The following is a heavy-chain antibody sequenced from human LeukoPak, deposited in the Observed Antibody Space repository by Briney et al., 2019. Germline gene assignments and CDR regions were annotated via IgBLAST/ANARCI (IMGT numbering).Heavy chain of an antibody. CDR1: GGSISSSSYY. Sequence: ASETLSLTCTVSGGSISSSSYYRGWIRQPPGKGLEWIGSIYYSGSTYYNPSLKSRVTISVDTSKNQFSLKLSSVTAADTAVYYCARCPQGDYDYVWGYDYWGQGTLVTVSS. CDR2: IYYSGST. CDR3: ARCPQGDYDYVWGYDY. J-gene: IGHJ4*02. V-gene: IGHV4-39*07. D-gene: IGHD3-16*01.